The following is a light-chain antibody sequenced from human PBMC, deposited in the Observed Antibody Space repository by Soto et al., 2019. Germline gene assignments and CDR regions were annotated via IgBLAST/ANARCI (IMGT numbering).Light chain of an antibody. CDR3: QQHNACPLT. V-gene: IGKV3-15*01. J-gene: IGKJ3*01. Sequence: IVLTQSPGTLSVSPGERVILSCRASQTLRNKLAWYQQKPGKAPRLLIYGGFTRATGIPARFSGSGSGTEFTLTINILQSEYFAIYYRQQHNACPLTFGPGTKLDLK. CDR2: GGF. CDR1: QTLRNK.